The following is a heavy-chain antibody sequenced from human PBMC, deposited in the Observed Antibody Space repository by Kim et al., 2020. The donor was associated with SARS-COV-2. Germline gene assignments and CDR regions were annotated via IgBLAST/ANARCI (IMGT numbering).Heavy chain of an antibody. V-gene: IGHV3-7*01. D-gene: IGHD6-6*01. J-gene: IGHJ6*03. Sequence: GGSLRLSCAASGFTFSSYWMSWVRQAPGKGLEWVANIKQDGSEKYYVDSVKGRFTISRDNAKNSLYLQMNSLRAEDTAVYYCARDLKSIAARTVNYYYYYYMAVWGKGTTVTVSS. CDR3: ARDLKSIAARTVNYYYYYYMAV. CDR2: IKQDGSEK. CDR1: GFTFSSYW.